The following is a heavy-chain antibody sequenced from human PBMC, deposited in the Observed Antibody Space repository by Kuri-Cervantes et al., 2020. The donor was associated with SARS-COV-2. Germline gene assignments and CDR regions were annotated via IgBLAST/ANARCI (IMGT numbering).Heavy chain of an antibody. J-gene: IGHJ4*02. CDR3: SRGVRHYDFWSAFTGYFDY. V-gene: IGHV4-59*12. CDR1: GGSISRYY. CDR2: IHYSGST. D-gene: IGHD3-3*01. Sequence: SETLSLTCTVSGGSISRYYWSWIRQPPGEGLEWIGYIHYSGSTNYNPSLKSRVTISVDTSKNQFSLKLSSVTAADTAVYYCSRGVRHYDFWSAFTGYFDYWGQGTLVTVSS.